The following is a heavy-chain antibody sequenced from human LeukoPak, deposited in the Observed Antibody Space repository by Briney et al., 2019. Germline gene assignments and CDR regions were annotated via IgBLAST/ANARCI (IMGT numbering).Heavy chain of an antibody. J-gene: IGHJ4*02. V-gene: IGHV3-30-3*01. Sequence: GGSLQLSCAASGFSFSRYAMHWVRQAPGKGLEWVAVISYDGSNKYYADSVKGRFTISRDNSKNTLYLQMNSLRAEDTAVYYCARDPWRGDTAMVYPHYWGQGTLVTVSS. CDR1: GFSFSRYA. D-gene: IGHD5-18*01. CDR3: ARDPWRGDTAMVYPHY. CDR2: ISYDGSNK.